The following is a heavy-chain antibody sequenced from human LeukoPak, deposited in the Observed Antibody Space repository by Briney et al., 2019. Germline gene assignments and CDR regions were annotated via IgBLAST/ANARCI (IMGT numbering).Heavy chain of an antibody. J-gene: IGHJ4*02. D-gene: IGHD2-15*01. CDR3: ARDHVVDGLVFDY. V-gene: IGHV3-7*01. CDR1: GFTFRSHW. CDR2: INQDGSDK. Sequence: GGSLRLSCAAAGFTFRSHWMSWIRQAPGKRLEWVANINQDGSDKYYVDSVKGRFTISRDNAKNSLYLQMDSLRAEDTAVYYCARDHVVDGLVFDYWGQGALVTVSS.